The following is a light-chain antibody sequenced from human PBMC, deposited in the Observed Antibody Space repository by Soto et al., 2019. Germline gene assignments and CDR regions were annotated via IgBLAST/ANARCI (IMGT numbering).Light chain of an antibody. J-gene: IGKJ2*01. CDR1: QSVSNY. CDR3: QHRANCPLT. CDR2: DAS. Sequence: EIVLTQSPATLSLSPGERATLSCRASQSVSNYLAWYQHKPGQAPRLLVSDASNRATGIPARFSGSGSGTDFILTIRSLEPEDFAVYYCQHRANCPLTFGQGTKLEIK. V-gene: IGKV3-11*01.